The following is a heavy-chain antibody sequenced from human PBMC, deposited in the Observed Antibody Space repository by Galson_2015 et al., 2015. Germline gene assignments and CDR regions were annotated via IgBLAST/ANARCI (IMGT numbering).Heavy chain of an antibody. J-gene: IGHJ6*03. CDR2: IIPIFGTA. CDR1: GGTFSSYA. Sequence: SVKVSCKASGGTFSSYAISWVRQAPGQGLEWMGGIIPIFGTANCAQKFQGRVTITADESTSTAYMELSSLRSEDTAVYYCARGDYGSGSYANFYYYYMDVWGKGTTVTVSS. D-gene: IGHD3-10*01. V-gene: IGHV1-69*13. CDR3: ARGDYGSGSYANFYYYYMDV.